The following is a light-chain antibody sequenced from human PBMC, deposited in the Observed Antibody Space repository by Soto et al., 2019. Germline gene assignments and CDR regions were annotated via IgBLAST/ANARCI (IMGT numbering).Light chain of an antibody. Sequence: QSVLTQPAPVSGSPGQSITISCTGTSSDVGGYNYVSWYQQHPGKAPKLMIYDVSNRPSGVSNRFSGSKSGNTASLTISGLQAEDEADYYCSSYTSSSPAIVFGTGTKVTVL. J-gene: IGLJ1*01. CDR2: DVS. CDR3: SSYTSSSPAIV. CDR1: SSDVGGYNY. V-gene: IGLV2-14*01.